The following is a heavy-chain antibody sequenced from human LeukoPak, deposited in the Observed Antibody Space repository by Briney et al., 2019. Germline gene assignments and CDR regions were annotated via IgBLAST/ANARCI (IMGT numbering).Heavy chain of an antibody. Sequence: GGSLRLSCAASGFTFSDYYMTWIRQAPGKGLEWVSYISSSGTTIYYADSVKGRFTISRDNAKNSLYLQMNSLRAEDTAVYYCARGDCISTSCSSGHFAYWGQRTLVTVSS. J-gene: IGHJ4*02. D-gene: IGHD2-2*01. V-gene: IGHV3-11*01. CDR1: GFTFSDYY. CDR3: ARGDCISTSCSSGHFAY. CDR2: ISSSGTTI.